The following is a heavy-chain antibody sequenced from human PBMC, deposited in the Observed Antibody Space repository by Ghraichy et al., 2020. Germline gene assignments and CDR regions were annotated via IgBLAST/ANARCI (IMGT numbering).Heavy chain of an antibody. J-gene: IGHJ4*02. D-gene: IGHD6-13*01. CDR2: IYYSGII. CDR3: ARKLDSSGWFD. CDR1: GYSISSNNW. Sequence: SETLSLTCAVSGYSISSNNWWVWIRQPPGKGLEWIGYIYYSGIISYNPSLKSRVTMSLDTSKNQFSLKLSSVTAVDTAIYYCARKLDSSGWFDWGQGTLVTVSS. V-gene: IGHV4-28*05.